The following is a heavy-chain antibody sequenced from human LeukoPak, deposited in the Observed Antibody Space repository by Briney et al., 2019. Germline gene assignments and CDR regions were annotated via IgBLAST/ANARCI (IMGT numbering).Heavy chain of an antibody. D-gene: IGHD1-26*01. CDR3: ARDLGGSYYGGVY. Sequence: GGSLRLSCAASGFTFSSYWMSWVRQAPGKGLEWVANIKQDGSEKYYVDSVKGRFTISRDNAKNSLYLQMNSLRAEDTAVYYCARDLGGSYYGGVYWGQGTLVTVSS. CDR1: GFTFSSYW. V-gene: IGHV3-7*01. J-gene: IGHJ4*02. CDR2: IKQDGSEK.